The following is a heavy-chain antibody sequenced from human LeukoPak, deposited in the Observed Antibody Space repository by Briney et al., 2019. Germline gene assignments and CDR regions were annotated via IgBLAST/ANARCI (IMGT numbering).Heavy chain of an antibody. J-gene: IGHJ3*02. CDR3: ARVEYYDFWSGSDDASDI. V-gene: IGHV4-34*01. Sequence: NPSETLSLTCAVYGGSFSGYYWSWIRQPPGKGLEWIGEINHSGSANYNPSLKSRVTISVDTSKNQFSLKLSSVTAADTAVYYCARVEYYDFWSGSDDASDIWGQGTMVTVSS. CDR2: INHSGSA. D-gene: IGHD3-3*01. CDR1: GGSFSGYY.